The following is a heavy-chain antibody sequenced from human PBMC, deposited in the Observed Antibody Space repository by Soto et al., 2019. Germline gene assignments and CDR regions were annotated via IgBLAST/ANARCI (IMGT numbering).Heavy chain of an antibody. CDR2: ISGSGYST. J-gene: IGHJ3*02. V-gene: IGHV3-23*01. Sequence: EVQLLESGGGLVQPGGSLRLSCAASGFTFSGYAMSWVRQAPGKGPEWVSIISGSGYSTYYAHSVKGRFTISRDNSKKTLYMQMNSLRDEDTAVYYCAKGVGSTIFGVDRPDAFDIWGQGTTVTVS. CDR3: AKGVGSTIFGVDRPDAFDI. D-gene: IGHD3-3*01. CDR1: GFTFSGYA.